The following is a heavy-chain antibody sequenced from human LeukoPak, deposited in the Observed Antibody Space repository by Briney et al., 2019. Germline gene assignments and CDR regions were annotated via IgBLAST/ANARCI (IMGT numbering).Heavy chain of an antibody. Sequence: SETLSFTCTFSGGSISSYYWSWIRQAPGKLLGGIGFRDKGGCSKFKPSLKSRVSISVDMSENQLSLKVTSVSAADTAVYYCAGGVAVVGAADYWGQGTLVTVSS. CDR2: RDKGGCS. J-gene: IGHJ4*02. V-gene: IGHV4-59*01. D-gene: IGHD6-13*01. CDR3: AGGVAVVGAADY. CDR1: GGSISSYY.